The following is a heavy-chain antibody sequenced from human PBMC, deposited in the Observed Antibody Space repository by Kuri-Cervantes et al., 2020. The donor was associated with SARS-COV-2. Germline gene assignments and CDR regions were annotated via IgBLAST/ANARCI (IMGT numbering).Heavy chain of an antibody. V-gene: IGHV4-59*12. J-gene: IGHJ5*02. CDR1: GGSISSYY. CDR2: ISYSGNT. CDR3: ARGTNWPPDGWFDP. D-gene: IGHD7-27*01. Sequence: SETLSLTCTVSGGSISSYYWSWIRQPPGKGLGWIGYISYSGNTNYNPSLKSRVTISVDTSKNQFSLHLNSVTPEDTAVYYCARGTNWPPDGWFDPWGQGTLVTVSS.